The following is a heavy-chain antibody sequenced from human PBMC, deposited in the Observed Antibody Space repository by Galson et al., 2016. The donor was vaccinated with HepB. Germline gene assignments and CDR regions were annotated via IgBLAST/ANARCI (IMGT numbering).Heavy chain of an antibody. V-gene: IGHV3-74*01. CDR3: VREDYGDDPIYYYYYGMDV. D-gene: IGHD4-17*01. CDR2: INSDGTIS. Sequence: SLRLSCAASGFAFGSHWMHWVRQVPGKGLAWVSRINSDGTISNYADSVEGRFTISRDNAKNTLYLQMNSLRAEDTALYYCVREDYGDDPIYYYYYGMDVWGQGTTVTVSS. CDR1: GFAFGSHW. J-gene: IGHJ6*02.